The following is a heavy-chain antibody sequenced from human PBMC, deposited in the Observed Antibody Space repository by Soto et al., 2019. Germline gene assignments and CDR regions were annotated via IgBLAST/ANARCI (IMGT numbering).Heavy chain of an antibody. CDR2: VSGRSDNT. J-gene: IGHJ5*01. CDR3: ARAPPDSSSWYWFDS. V-gene: IGHV3-23*01. CDR1: GFTFSSYA. Sequence: PGGSLRLSCAASGFTFSSYAMSWVRQAPGQGLEWVSSVSGRSDNTYYADSVKGRFIISRDNSKNTLYLQMSSLRAEDTAVYYCARAPPDSSSWYWFDSWGQGTRVTVS. D-gene: IGHD6-13*01.